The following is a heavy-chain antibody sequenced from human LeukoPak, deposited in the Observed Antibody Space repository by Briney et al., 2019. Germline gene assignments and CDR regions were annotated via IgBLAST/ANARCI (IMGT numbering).Heavy chain of an antibody. CDR3: AKGARGYSDGFYFDY. CDR2: ISYDGSNK. D-gene: IGHD2-15*01. CDR1: GFTFSSYA. V-gene: IGHV3-30-3*01. J-gene: IGHJ4*02. Sequence: GGSLRLSCAASGFTFSSYAMHWVRQAPGKGLEWVAVISYDGSNKYFADSVKGRFTISRDNSKNTLYLQMNSLRAEDTAVYYCAKGARGYSDGFYFDYWGQGTLVTVSS.